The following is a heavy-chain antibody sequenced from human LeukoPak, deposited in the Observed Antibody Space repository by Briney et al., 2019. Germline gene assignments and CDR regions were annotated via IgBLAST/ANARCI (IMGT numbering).Heavy chain of an antibody. CDR3: ARIMGAATGGSLDY. J-gene: IGHJ4*02. V-gene: IGHV4-59*01. CDR2: IYYSGST. CDR1: GGSISSYY. D-gene: IGHD2-15*01. Sequence: SETLSLTCTVSGGSISSYYWSWIRQPPGKGLEWIGYIYYSGSTNYNPSLKSRVTISVDTSKNQFSLKLSSVTAADTAVYSCARIMGAATGGSLDYWGQGMLVTVS.